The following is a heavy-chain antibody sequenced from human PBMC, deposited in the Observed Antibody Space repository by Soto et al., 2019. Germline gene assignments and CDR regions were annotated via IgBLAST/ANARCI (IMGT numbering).Heavy chain of an antibody. Sequence: GGSLRLSCAASGFTFSSYAMSWVRQAPGKGLEWVSAISGSGGSTYYAGSVKGRFTISRDNSKNTLYLQMNSLRAEDTAVYYCAKENYYDSSGSPRGSYDYWGQGTLVTVSS. CDR3: AKENYYDSSGSPRGSYDY. V-gene: IGHV3-23*01. D-gene: IGHD3-22*01. J-gene: IGHJ4*02. CDR2: ISGSGGST. CDR1: GFTFSSYA.